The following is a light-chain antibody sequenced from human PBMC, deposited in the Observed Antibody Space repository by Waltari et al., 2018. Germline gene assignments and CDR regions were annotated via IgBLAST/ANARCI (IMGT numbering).Light chain of an antibody. CDR1: NANLGTNY. V-gene: IGLV1-47*01. J-gene: IGLJ1*01. CDR3: ASWDDSHYV. Sequence: QSVLTQPPSASETPGQRATISFSGSNANLGTNYLDWYQQPPGTAPKLRIYRNNQRPAGVPDRFSASKSGTSASLAIDGLRSEDEAIYYCASWDDSHYVFGPGTQVTVL. CDR2: RNN.